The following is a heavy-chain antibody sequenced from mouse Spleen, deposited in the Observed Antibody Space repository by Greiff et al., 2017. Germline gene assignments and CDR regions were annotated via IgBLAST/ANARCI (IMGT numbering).Heavy chain of an antibody. Sequence: VQLQQSGAELVRPGALVKLSCKASGFNIKDTYMHWVKQRPEQGLEWIGRIDPANGNTKYDPKFQGKATITADTSSNTAYLQLSSLTSEDTAVYYWARDNYYGSSLFAYWGQGTLVTVSA. J-gene: IGHJ3*01. D-gene: IGHD1-1*01. V-gene: IGHV14-3*02. CDR2: IDPANGNT. CDR3: ARDNYYGSSLFAY. CDR1: GFNIKDTY.